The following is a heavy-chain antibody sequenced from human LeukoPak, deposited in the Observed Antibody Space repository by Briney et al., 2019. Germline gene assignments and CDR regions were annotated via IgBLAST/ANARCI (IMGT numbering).Heavy chain of an antibody. Sequence: GGSLRLSCAASGFTFSTYWMTWVRQAPGKGLEWVANINQHGSESYYVDSVKGRFIISRDNAKNSLYLHMSSLRGDDMAVYYCARGGLFRYGGTSGDYWGQGTLVTVSS. D-gene: IGHD4/OR15-4a*01. V-gene: IGHV3-7*01. CDR3: ARGGLFRYGGTSGDY. J-gene: IGHJ4*02. CDR2: INQHGSES. CDR1: GFTFSTYW.